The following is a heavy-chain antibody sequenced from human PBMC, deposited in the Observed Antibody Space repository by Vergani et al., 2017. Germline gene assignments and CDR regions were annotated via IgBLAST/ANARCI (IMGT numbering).Heavy chain of an antibody. CDR2: IKFPPGEI. CDR1: GFNFPSFT. V-gene: IGHV3-21*06. D-gene: IGHD3-3*01. J-gene: IGHJ4*02. Sequence: EAYLVQSGGGLVTPGGSLRLSCAASGFNFPSFTMNWVRQAPGRGLEWISSIKFPPGEIFYADSVKGRFTISRDNVKNSLFLQMNSLRAEDTAVYYCVREETFYDSVSDYLAGYFDHWGQGALVTVSS. CDR3: VREETFYDSVSDYLAGYFDH.